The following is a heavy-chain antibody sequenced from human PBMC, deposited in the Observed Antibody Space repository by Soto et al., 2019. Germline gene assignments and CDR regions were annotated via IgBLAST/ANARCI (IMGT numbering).Heavy chain of an antibody. Sequence: PSETLSLTCAVYGGSFSGYYWSWIRQPPGKGLEWIGEINHSGSTNYNPSLKSRVTISVDTSKNQFSLKLSPVTAADTAVYYCARGRRCSYGYYYYGMDVWGQGTTVTVSS. J-gene: IGHJ6*02. CDR3: ARGRRCSYGYYYYGMDV. CDR1: GGSFSGYY. D-gene: IGHD5-18*01. V-gene: IGHV4-34*01. CDR2: INHSGST.